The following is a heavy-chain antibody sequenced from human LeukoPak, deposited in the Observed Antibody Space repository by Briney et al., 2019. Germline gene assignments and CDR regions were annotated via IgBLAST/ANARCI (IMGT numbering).Heavy chain of an antibody. D-gene: IGHD1-26*01. CDR2: ISGSGGST. CDR3: AKDPGWWELQRNNWFDP. CDR1: GFTFSSYG. J-gene: IGHJ5*02. V-gene: IGHV3-23*01. Sequence: GGSLRLSCAASGFTFSSYGMSWVRQAPGKGLEWVSAISGSGGSTYYADSVKGRFTISRDNSKNTLYLQMNSLRAEDTAVYYCAKDPGWWELQRNNWFDPWGQGTLVTVSS.